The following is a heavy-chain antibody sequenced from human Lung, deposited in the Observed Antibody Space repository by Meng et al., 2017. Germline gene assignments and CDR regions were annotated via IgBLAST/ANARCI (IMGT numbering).Heavy chain of an antibody. Sequence: QGQVVQSGAEGKKPGASVKVSCKPSGYNFPDYYIPWVRRAPGQGLEWMGRINPKSGDTHYAQKFQARVTMTGDTSISTAYMELSGLRSDDTAMYYCARDEDISAAGKLFGDYWGQGTLVTVSS. V-gene: IGHV1-2*06. D-gene: IGHD6-25*01. CDR1: GYNFPDYY. J-gene: IGHJ4*02. CDR3: ARDEDISAAGKLFGDY. CDR2: INPKSGDT.